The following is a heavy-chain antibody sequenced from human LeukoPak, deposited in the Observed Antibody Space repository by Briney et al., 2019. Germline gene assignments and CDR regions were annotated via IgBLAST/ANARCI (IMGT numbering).Heavy chain of an antibody. CDR1: GGSISSGDYY. Sequence: SETLSLTCTVSGGSISSGDYYWSWIRQPPGKGLEWIGYIYYSGSTHYNPSLKSRATISVDTSKNQFSLKLSSVTAADTAVYYCAGYSSSWSFDPWGQGTLVTVSS. J-gene: IGHJ5*02. V-gene: IGHV4-30-4*01. CDR3: AGYSSSWSFDP. D-gene: IGHD6-13*01. CDR2: IYYSGST.